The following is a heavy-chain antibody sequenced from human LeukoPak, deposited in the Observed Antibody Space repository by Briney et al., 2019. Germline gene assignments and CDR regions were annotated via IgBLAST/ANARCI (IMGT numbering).Heavy chain of an antibody. J-gene: IGHJ5*02. V-gene: IGHV3-21*01. CDR3: ARDHDIAAAGIFQGWTPNWFDP. D-gene: IGHD6-13*01. CDR2: ISSSSSCI. CDR1: GFTFSSYS. Sequence: GGSLRLSCAASGFTFSSYSMNWVRQAPGKGLEWVSSISSSSSCIYYADSVKGRFTISRDNAKNSLYLQMNSLRAEDTAVYYCARDHDIAAAGIFQGWTPNWFDPWGQGTLVTVSS.